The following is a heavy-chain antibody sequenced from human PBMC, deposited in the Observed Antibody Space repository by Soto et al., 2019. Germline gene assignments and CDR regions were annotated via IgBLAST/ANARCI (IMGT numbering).Heavy chain of an antibody. V-gene: IGHV4-61*01. CDR1: NGSISSDNSY. J-gene: IGHJ4*02. CDR2: IYYSGST. CDR3: AREWGYCSGGSCGLPHY. D-gene: IGHD2-15*01. Sequence: SETLSLTCTVSNGSISSDNSYWNWIRQPPGKGLEWIGYIYYSGSTNYNPSLKSRVTISVDTSKNQFSLKLSSVTAADTAVYYCAREWGYCSGGSCGLPHYWGQGTLVTVSS.